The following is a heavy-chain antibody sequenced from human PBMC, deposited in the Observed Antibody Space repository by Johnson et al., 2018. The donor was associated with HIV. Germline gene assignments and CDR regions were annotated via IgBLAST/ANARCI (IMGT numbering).Heavy chain of an antibody. Sequence: VQLVESGGGLVQPRGSLRLSCAASGFLFSSQWMSWVRQAPGKGPEWVASIKEDGGAIYYADSVKGRFSISRDNSKNTLYLQMNSLRAEDTAVYYCARDRGVFWNNDYKGDAFDIWGQGTMVTVSS. CDR3: ARDRGVFWNNDYKGDAFDI. CDR2: IKEDGGAI. CDR1: GFLFSSQW. V-gene: IGHV3-7*05. J-gene: IGHJ3*02. D-gene: IGHD3-3*01.